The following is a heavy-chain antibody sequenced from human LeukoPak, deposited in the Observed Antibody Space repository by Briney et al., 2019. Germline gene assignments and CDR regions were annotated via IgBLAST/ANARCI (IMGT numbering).Heavy chain of an antibody. CDR2: INVVNGAI. D-gene: IGHD3-10*01. Sequence: GGSLRLSCATSGFTLRYYQMNWVRQAPGKGLEWVSYINVVNGAIYYADSVKGRFTISGDIATNSVYLQMNSLRAEDAALYYCVRDGNRGYDMDVWGQGTAVTVSS. CDR3: VRDGNRGYDMDV. J-gene: IGHJ6*02. CDR1: GFTLRYYQ. V-gene: IGHV3-48*01.